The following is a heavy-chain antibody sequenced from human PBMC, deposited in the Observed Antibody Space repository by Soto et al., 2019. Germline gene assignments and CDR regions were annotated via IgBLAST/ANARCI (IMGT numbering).Heavy chain of an antibody. D-gene: IGHD6-19*01. CDR3: ARVGSRHDNSSGWYYAFDI. CDR1: GYTFTGYY. Sequence: ASVKVSCKASGYTFTGYYMHWVRQAPGQGLEWMGWINPNSGGTNYAQKFQGWVTMTRDTSISTAYMELSRLGSDDTAVYYCARVGSRHDNSSGWYYAFDIWGQGTMVTVSS. CDR2: INPNSGGT. V-gene: IGHV1-2*04. J-gene: IGHJ3*02.